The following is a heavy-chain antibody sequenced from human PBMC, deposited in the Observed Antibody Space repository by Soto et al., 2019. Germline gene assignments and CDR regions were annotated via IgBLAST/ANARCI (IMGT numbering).Heavy chain of an antibody. CDR2: IWYDGSEK. CDR1: GFSFSGYG. V-gene: IGHV3-33*01. D-gene: IGHD3-3*01. CDR3: ARDDFLAY. J-gene: IGHJ4*02. Sequence: QVQLVQSGGGVVQPGRSLRLSCAASGFSFSGYGMHWVRQAPGKGLEWVAVIWYDGSEKYYADSVKGRFTISRDNSKNTLFLQMNSLRVEDTALYYCARDDFLAYWGQGTLVTVSS.